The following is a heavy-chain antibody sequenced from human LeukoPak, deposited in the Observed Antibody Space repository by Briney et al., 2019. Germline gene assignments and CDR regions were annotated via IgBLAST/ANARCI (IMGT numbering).Heavy chain of an antibody. J-gene: IGHJ4*02. CDR3: ARDSRSEVMITFGGVLEYYFDY. CDR2: IIPIFGTA. D-gene: IGHD3-16*02. Sequence: GASVKVSCKASGGTFSSYAISWVRQAPGQGLEWMGGIIPIFGTANYAQKFQGRVTITADESTSTAYMELSSLRSEDTAVYYCARDSRSEVMITFGGVLEYYFDYWGQGTLVTVSS. CDR1: GGTFSSYA. V-gene: IGHV1-69*01.